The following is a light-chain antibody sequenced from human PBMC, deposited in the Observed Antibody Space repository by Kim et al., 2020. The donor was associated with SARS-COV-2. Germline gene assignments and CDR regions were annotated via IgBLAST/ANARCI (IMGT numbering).Light chain of an antibody. CDR2: YAS. CDR1: QGVRDK. CDR3: QEYNNWPPVT. V-gene: IGKV3-15*01. J-gene: IGKJ4*01. Sequence: IVMTQSPATLSVSPGESATLSCRASQGVRDKLAWYQQKPGQPPRLLIYYASTRATDIPARFSGSGSGTEFTLTISSLQSEDFALYFCQEYNNWPPVTFGGGTKVDIK.